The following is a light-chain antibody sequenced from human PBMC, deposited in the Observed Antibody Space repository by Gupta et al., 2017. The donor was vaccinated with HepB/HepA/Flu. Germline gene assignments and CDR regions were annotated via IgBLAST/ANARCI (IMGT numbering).Light chain of an antibody. CDR1: SSNIGSNY. Sequence: QSVLNQPPSASGTPGQRVTISCSGSSSNIGSNYVSWYQQLPGTAPKLLIYRNDQRPSGVPDRFSGSKSGTSASLAISGLRSEDEADYYCAEWDGSLSTVLFGGGTKLTVL. V-gene: IGLV1-47*01. CDR2: RND. CDR3: AEWDGSLSTVL. J-gene: IGLJ2*01.